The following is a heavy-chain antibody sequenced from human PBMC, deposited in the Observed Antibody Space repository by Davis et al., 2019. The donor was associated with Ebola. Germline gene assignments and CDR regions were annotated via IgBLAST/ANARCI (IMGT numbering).Heavy chain of an antibody. CDR3: ASTNFGVVLPSYFDY. CDR2: INHSGST. D-gene: IGHD3-3*01. CDR1: GGSFSGYY. J-gene: IGHJ4*02. Sequence: SETLSLTCAVYGGSFSGYYWSWIRQPPGKGLEWIGEINHSGSTNYNPSLKSRVTVSVDTSKNQFSLKLISVTAADTAVYYCASTNFGVVLPSYFDYWGQGTLVTVSS. V-gene: IGHV4-34*01.